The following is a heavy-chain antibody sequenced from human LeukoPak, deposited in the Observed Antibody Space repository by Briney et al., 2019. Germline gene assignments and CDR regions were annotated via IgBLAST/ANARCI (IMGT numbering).Heavy chain of an antibody. V-gene: IGHV4-34*01. J-gene: IGHJ4*02. CDR3: TRMTTGHDY. D-gene: IGHD4-17*01. CDR1: GVSFNDYY. CDR2: INHSGYT. Sequence: PSETLSLTCAVSGVSFNDYYWSWVRQTPGKGLEWIGEINHSGYTNDSPSLKSRVTLSIDTSRKQFSLNLRSVTVADTGIYYCTRMTTGHDYWGQGTLATVSS.